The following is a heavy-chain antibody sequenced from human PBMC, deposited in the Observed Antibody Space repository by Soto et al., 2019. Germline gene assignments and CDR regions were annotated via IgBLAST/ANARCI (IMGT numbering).Heavy chain of an antibody. D-gene: IGHD6-13*01. Sequence: QITLKESGPPLVKPTQTLTLTCTFSGFSLSTSGVGVGWIRQPPGKALEWLALIYWDDDKRYSPSLKSRVTITKDTSKNQVVLTMTNMDPVDTATYYCAHRVGLAGGLGYWGQGTLVIVSS. CDR1: GFSLSTSGVG. J-gene: IGHJ4*02. V-gene: IGHV2-5*02. CDR3: AHRVGLAGGLGY. CDR2: IYWDDDK.